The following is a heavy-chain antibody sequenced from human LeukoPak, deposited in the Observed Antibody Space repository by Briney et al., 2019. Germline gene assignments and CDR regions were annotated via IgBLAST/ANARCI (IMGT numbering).Heavy chain of an antibody. CDR1: GYSFTSYY. D-gene: IGHD2-15*01. V-gene: IGHV1-46*01. CDR2: INPSGGST. Sequence: ASVKVSCKASGYSFTSYYMHWVRQAPGQGLEWMGIINPSGGSTSYAQKFQGRVTMTRDMYTSTVYMELSSLRYEDTAVYYCARDQSPYCSGGSCYRAWGHDAFDIWGQGTMVTVSS. CDR3: ARDQSPYCSGGSCYRAWGHDAFDI. J-gene: IGHJ3*02.